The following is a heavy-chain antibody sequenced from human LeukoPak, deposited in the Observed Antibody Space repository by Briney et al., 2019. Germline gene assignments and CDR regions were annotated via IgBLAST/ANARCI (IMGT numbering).Heavy chain of an antibody. V-gene: IGHV3-23*01. CDR1: GFTFTNYA. Sequence: GGSLRLSCATSGFTFTNYAMNCVRQAPGKGLEWVSAVTGPGDTTYYADSVKGRFFMSREDSKTTVYLQMNSLRAEDTAIYYCAKGAEIDLWGQGNLVTVSS. CDR2: VTGPGDTT. D-gene: IGHD3-16*01. CDR3: AKGAEIDL. J-gene: IGHJ5*02.